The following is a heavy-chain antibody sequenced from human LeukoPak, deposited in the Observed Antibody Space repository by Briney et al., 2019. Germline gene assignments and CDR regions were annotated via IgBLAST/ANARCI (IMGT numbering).Heavy chain of an antibody. Sequence: GGSLRLSCAASGFTFDDYAMHWVRQAPGKGLEWVAVISHDGSNKYYADSVKGRFTISRDNSKNTLYLQMNSLRAEDTAVYYCASGIAVAGWGQGTLVTVSS. CDR2: ISHDGSNK. D-gene: IGHD6-19*01. J-gene: IGHJ4*02. CDR3: ASGIAVAG. V-gene: IGHV3-30*03. CDR1: GFTFDDYA.